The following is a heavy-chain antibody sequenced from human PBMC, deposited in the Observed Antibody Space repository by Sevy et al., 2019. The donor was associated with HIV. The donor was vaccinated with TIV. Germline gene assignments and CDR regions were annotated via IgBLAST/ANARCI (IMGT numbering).Heavy chain of an antibody. CDR1: EFTFSTYA. D-gene: IGHD3-22*01. V-gene: IGHV3-23*01. Sequence: GGSLRLSCAASEFTFSTYAMSWVRQAPGKGLEWVSAISASGDTTYYADSVKGRFTISRDKSESTLYLQMNSLRAEDTAIYYCTNHYDTGGRLDYFDYWGQGTLVTVSS. CDR2: ISASGDTT. CDR3: TNHYDTGGRLDYFDY. J-gene: IGHJ4*02.